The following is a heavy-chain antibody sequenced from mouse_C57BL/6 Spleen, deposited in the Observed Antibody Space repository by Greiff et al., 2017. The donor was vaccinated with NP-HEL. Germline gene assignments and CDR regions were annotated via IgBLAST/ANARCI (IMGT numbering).Heavy chain of an antibody. V-gene: IGHV1-66*01. CDR3: AYDYGGGLFLFDY. D-gene: IGHD2-4*01. Sequence: QVQLQQSGPELVKPGASVKISCKASGYSFTSYYIHWVKQRPGQGLEWIGWIYPGSGNTKYNEKFKGKATLTADTSSSTAYMQLSSLTSEDSAVYFWAYDYGGGLFLFDYRGQGTTLTVSS. CDR2: IYPGSGNT. J-gene: IGHJ2*01. CDR1: GYSFTSYY.